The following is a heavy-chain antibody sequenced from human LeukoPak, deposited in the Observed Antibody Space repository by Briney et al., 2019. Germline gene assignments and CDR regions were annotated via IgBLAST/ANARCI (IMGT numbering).Heavy chain of an antibody. V-gene: IGHV4-34*01. Sequence: SETLSLTCTVSGGSFSGYYWSWIRQPPGKGLEWIGEINHSGSTNYNPSLKSRVTISVDTSKNQFSLKLSSVTAADTAVYYCASGGYAGYYFDYWGQGTLVTVSS. D-gene: IGHD5-12*01. CDR3: ASGGYAGYYFDY. CDR2: INHSGST. J-gene: IGHJ4*02. CDR1: GGSFSGYY.